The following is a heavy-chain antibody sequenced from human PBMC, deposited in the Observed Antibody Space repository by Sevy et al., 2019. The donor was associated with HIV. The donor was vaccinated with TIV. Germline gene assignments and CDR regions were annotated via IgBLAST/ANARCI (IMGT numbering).Heavy chain of an antibody. CDR3: ATGIPEWELGGHWFDP. CDR2: TYYRSKWYN. V-gene: IGHV6-1*01. J-gene: IGHJ5*02. D-gene: IGHD1-26*01. Sequence: SQTLSLTCAISGDSVSSNSAAWNWIRQSPSRGLEWLGRTYYRSKWYNDYAVSVKSRISINPETSKNQFSLQLNSVTPEDTAVYYCATGIPEWELGGHWFDPWGQGTLVTVSS. CDR1: GDSVSSNSAA.